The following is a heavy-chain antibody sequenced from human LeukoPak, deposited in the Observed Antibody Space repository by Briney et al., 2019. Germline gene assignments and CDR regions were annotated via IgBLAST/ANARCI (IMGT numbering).Heavy chain of an antibody. CDR1: GVSINTYY. J-gene: IGHJ4*02. CDR3: AAGPWELDF. CDR2: IYNGGNT. Sequence: PSETLSLTCTVSGVSINTYYASWIRQAPGKGPEFIGFIYNGGNTNYNPSLKSRATISVDTSNNQFSLRLTSVTAADTAMYYCAAGPWELDFWGQGALVTVSS. V-gene: IGHV4-4*09. D-gene: IGHD1-26*01.